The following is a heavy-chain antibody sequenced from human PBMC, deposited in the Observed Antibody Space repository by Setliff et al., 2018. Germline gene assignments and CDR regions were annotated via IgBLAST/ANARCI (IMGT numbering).Heavy chain of an antibody. CDR2: INLNTGNI. V-gene: IGHV1-2*02. CDR3: ARDPLGLEDITLFDY. D-gene: IGHD3-16*01. J-gene: IGHJ4*02. Sequence: GSVKVSCKASGFSFTDYLMNWMRQAPEQGLEWMGRINLNTGNIFYAQEFQGRVTLTRDTSTSTAYMELTGLRYDDTAIYYCARDPLGLEDITLFDYWGQGTLVTVSS. CDR1: GFSFTDYL.